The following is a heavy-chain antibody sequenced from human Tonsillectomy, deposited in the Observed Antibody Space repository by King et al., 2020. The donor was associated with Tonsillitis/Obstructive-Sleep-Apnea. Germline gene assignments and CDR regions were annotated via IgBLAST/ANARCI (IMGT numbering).Heavy chain of an antibody. V-gene: IGHV5-10-1*03. CDR3: ASVVDTAMVSDLYYGMDV. CDR2: IDPSDSYI. Sequence: QLVQSGAEVKKSGESLRISCKGSGYSFTKYWISWVRQMPGKGLEWMGRIDPSDSYINYNPSFQGHVTSSADKSISTAYMQWCSLKASDTAVYYCASVVDTAMVSDLYYGMDVWGDGTTVTVSS. J-gene: IGHJ6*04. CDR1: GYSFTKYW. D-gene: IGHD5-18*01.